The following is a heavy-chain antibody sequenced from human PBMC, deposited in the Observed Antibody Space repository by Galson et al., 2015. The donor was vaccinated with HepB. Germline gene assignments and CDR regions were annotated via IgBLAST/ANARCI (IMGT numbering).Heavy chain of an antibody. J-gene: IGHJ1*01. CDR1: GFTFSSYG. Sequence: SLRLSCAASGFTFSSYGMHWVRQAPGKGLEWVAFIRYDGSNKYYADSVKGRFTISRDNSKNTLYLQMNSLRAEDTAVYYCAKDLRRNKDTVTTSEYFQHWGQGTLVTVSS. V-gene: IGHV3-30*02. CDR2: IRYDGSNK. D-gene: IGHD4-17*01. CDR3: AKDLRRNKDTVTTSEYFQH.